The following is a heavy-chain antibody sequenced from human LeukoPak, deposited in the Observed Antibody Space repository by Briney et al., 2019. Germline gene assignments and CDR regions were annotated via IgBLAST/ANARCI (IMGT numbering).Heavy chain of an antibody. CDR1: GLTLSNFW. D-gene: IGHD1-1*01. Sequence: GGSLRLSCAASGLTLSNFWMNWVRQVPGKGLEWVASIKQDGSVKSYVDSVKGRFTLSRDNAKNSLYLQMNSLRAEDTAVYYCARGRTAFDYWGQGTLVTVSS. CDR3: ARGRTAFDY. CDR2: IKQDGSVK. V-gene: IGHV3-7*01. J-gene: IGHJ4*02.